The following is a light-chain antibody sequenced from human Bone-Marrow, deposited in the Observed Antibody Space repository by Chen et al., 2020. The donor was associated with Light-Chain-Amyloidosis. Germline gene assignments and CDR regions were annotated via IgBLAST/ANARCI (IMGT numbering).Light chain of an antibody. CDR2: AVS. Sequence: QSALTQPASVSGSPGQSITISCTGTSGDVGTYNYVSWYQQHTGKAPKVMIYAVSNRPSGVSTRFSGSKSGNTASLTISGLQAEDEADYYCSSFTSSSSYVFGPGTKVTVL. CDR3: SSFTSSSSYV. V-gene: IGLV2-14*01. J-gene: IGLJ1*01. CDR1: SGDVGTYNY.